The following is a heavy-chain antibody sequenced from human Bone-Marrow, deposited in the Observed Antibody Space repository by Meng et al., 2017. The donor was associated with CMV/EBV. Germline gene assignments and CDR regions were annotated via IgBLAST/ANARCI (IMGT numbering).Heavy chain of an antibody. CDR3: ARDGGFWSGYYKTTFDY. CDR2: ISAYNGKT. V-gene: IGHV1-18*01. J-gene: IGHJ4*02. D-gene: IGHD3-3*01. Sequence: ASVKVSCKTSGDTFNNYPITWVRQAPGQGLEWMGWISAYNGKTNYAQKLHGRVTMTTDTSTSTAYMELRSLRSDDTAVYYCARDGGFWSGYYKTTFDYWGQGTLVTVSS. CDR1: GDTFNNYP.